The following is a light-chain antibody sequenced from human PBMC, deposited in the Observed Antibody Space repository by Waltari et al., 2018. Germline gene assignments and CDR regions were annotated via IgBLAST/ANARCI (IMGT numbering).Light chain of an antibody. CDR2: EVS. CDR3: SSCTTSSTQV. J-gene: IGLJ1*01. V-gene: IGLV2-14*01. Sequence: QSALTQPASVSGSPGHSITISCTGTSSDVGAYDYVSWYQQYPGKAPKLMIFEVSNRPAGASIRFSCSKSGNTASLTISGLLPEDEADYYCSSCTTSSTQVFGTGTKVTVL. CDR1: SSDVGAYDY.